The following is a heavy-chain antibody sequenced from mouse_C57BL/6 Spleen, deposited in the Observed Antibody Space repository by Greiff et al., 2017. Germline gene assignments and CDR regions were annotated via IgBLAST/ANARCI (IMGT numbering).Heavy chain of an antibody. CDR2: INPNNGGT. J-gene: IGHJ2*01. D-gene: IGHD3-2*02. Sequence: EVQLQQSGPELVKPGASVKISCKASGYTFTDYYMNWVKQSHGKSLEWIGDINPNNGGTSYNQKFKGKATLTVDKSSSTAYMELRSLTSEDSAVYYCVLRPSDYWGQGTTLTVSS. V-gene: IGHV1-26*01. CDR1: GYTFTDYY. CDR3: VLRPSDY.